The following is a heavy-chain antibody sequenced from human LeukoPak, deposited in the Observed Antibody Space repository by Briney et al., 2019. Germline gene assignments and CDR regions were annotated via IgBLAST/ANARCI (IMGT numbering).Heavy chain of an antibody. D-gene: IGHD2-15*01. Sequence: SVKVSCKASGGTFSSYAISWVRQAPGQGLEWMGGIIPILGIANYAQKFQGRVTITADKSTSTAYMELSSLRSEDTAVYYCAREPRYCSGGSCSYYFDYWGQGTLVTVSS. CDR1: GGTFSSYA. V-gene: IGHV1-69*10. J-gene: IGHJ4*02. CDR3: AREPRYCSGGSCSYYFDY. CDR2: IIPILGIA.